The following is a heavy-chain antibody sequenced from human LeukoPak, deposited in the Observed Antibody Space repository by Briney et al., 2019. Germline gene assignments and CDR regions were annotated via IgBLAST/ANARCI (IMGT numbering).Heavy chain of an antibody. D-gene: IGHD2-15*01. CDR1: GDSISSDDYY. CDR2: FSASGNS. Sequence: PSETVSLTCTVSGDSISSDDYYWSWIRQPAGKGLEWIGRFSASGNSNDNPSLKSRLTISVDTSKNQFSLKLTSVTAADTAVYYCARGTKRAPGSRASPGWYYYYYMDVWGKGTTVTVSS. J-gene: IGHJ6*03. V-gene: IGHV4-61*02. CDR3: ARGTKRAPGSRASPGWYYYYYMDV.